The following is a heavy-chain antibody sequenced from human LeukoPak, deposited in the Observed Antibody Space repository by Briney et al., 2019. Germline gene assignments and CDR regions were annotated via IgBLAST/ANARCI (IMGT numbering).Heavy chain of an antibody. D-gene: IGHD5-12*01. CDR2: IYYSAST. V-gene: IGHV4-59*08. CDR3: ARHGRYSGYYLDY. CDR1: GGSISSYY. J-gene: IGHJ4*02. Sequence: SETLSLTCTVSGGSISSYYWSWIRQPPGKGLEWIGYIYYSASTNYNPSLKSRVTISVDTSKNQFSLKLSSVTAADTAVYYCARHGRYSGYYLDYWGQGTLVTVSS.